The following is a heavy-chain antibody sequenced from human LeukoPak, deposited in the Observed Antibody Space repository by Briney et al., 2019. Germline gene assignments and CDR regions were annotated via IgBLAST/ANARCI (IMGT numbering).Heavy chain of an antibody. Sequence: PSETPSLTCAVYGGSFSGYYWSWIRQPPGKGLEWIGEINHGGSTNYNPSLKSRVTISVDTSKNQFSLKLSSVTAADTAVYYCARNSGSLVYWGQGTLVTVSS. J-gene: IGHJ4*02. CDR2: INHGGST. CDR3: ARNSGSLVY. V-gene: IGHV4-34*01. D-gene: IGHD1-26*01. CDR1: GGSFSGYY.